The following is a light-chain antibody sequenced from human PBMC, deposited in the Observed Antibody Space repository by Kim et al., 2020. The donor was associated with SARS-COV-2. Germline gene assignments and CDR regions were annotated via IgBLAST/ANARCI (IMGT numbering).Light chain of an antibody. CDR2: GAS. CDR1: QSVSSSY. CDR3: QQYGSSPWT. J-gene: IGKJ2*02. V-gene: IGKV3-20*01. Sequence: LSPGEIATLSCRASQSVSSSYLAWYQQKPGQAPRLLIYGASSRATGIPDRFSGSGSGTDFTLTISRLEPEDFAVYYCQQYGSSPWTFGQGTKLEI.